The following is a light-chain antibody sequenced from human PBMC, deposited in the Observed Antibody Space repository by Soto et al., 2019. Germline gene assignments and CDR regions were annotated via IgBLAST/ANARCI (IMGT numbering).Light chain of an antibody. CDR3: SSSASSSTLVV. Sequence: QSALTQPASVSGSPGQSITISCTGTSSDVGGYNYVSWYQHYPGTAPKLMIYDVSNRPSGVSSRFSGSTSGNTASLTISGLQAEDEAHYYCSSSASSSTLVVFGGGTKVTVL. J-gene: IGLJ2*01. V-gene: IGLV2-14*03. CDR2: DVS. CDR1: SSDVGGYNY.